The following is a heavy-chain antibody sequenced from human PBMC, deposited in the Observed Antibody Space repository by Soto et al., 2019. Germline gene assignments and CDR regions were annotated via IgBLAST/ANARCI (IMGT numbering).Heavy chain of an antibody. CDR1: DASISSSAFH. J-gene: IGHJ4*02. Sequence: PSETLSLTCTVSDASISSSAFHWGWIRQPPGKGLAWIGNIYSSGSTYYNPSLEGRITISVDTSKNQFSLRLRSVTAADTAVYYCARRSQLGYSFDYWGQGTLVTVSS. CDR2: IYSSGST. CDR3: ARRSQLGYSFDY. D-gene: IGHD3-16*01. V-gene: IGHV4-39*01.